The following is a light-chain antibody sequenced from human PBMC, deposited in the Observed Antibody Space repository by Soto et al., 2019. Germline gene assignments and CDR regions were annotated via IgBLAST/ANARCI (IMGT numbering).Light chain of an antibody. CDR2: ATS. CDR1: QAIDNY. Sequence: DLQLTQSPSFLSASVGDRVTITCRASQAIDNYVVWYQQKPGKAPNLLIYATSTLQSGVPSRFSGSGSGTEFTLTISSLQPEDFATFYCQQLNSYPLTFGGGTKVEIK. J-gene: IGKJ4*01. V-gene: IGKV1-9*01. CDR3: QQLNSYPLT.